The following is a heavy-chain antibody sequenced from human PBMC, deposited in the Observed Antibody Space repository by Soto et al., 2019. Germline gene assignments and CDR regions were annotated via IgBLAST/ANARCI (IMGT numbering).Heavy chain of an antibody. V-gene: IGHV2-5*01. CDR2: IYWNDDK. Sequence: QITLKESGPTLVKPTQTLTLTRTFSGFSLSTSGVGVGWIRQPPGKALEWLALIYWNDDKRYSPSLKSRLTITKDTSKNQVVLTMTNMDPVDTATYYCAHITLGELSFDYWGQGTLVTVSS. CDR3: AHITLGELSFDY. CDR1: GFSLSTSGVG. D-gene: IGHD3-16*02. J-gene: IGHJ4*02.